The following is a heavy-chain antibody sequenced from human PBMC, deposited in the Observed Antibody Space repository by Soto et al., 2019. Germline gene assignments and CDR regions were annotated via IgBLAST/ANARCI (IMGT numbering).Heavy chain of an antibody. J-gene: IGHJ4*02. D-gene: IGHD6-6*01. CDR3: TRRTGTSYSDF. Sequence: SSETLSLTCTVSGDSISSSRYYWGWIRQPPGKGLEWIATIYYSGKTYYNPSLKSRVTISVDASTNQFSLRLASVTAADTAVYYCTRRTGTSYSDFWGQGALVTVSS. CDR1: GDSISSSRYY. V-gene: IGHV4-39*01. CDR2: IYYSGKT.